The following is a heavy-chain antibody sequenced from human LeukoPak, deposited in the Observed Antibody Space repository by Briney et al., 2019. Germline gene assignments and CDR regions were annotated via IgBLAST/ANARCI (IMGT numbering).Heavy chain of an antibody. CDR2: INPSGDST. D-gene: IGHD2-15*01. CDR1: GYTFTSYY. Sequence: ASVKVSCKASGYTFTSYYIHWMRQAPGQGLEWMGIINPSGDSTSYAQKFQGRVTMTRDMSTSTVYMELSSLRSEDTAVYYCARPMGSWSRGLFDYWGQGTLVTVSS. J-gene: IGHJ4*02. V-gene: IGHV1-46*01. CDR3: ARPMGSWSRGLFDY.